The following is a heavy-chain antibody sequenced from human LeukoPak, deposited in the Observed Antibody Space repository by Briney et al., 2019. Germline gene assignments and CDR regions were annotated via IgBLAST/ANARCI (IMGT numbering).Heavy chain of an antibody. D-gene: IGHD3-22*01. J-gene: IGHJ4*02. CDR1: GFTFSTSA. V-gene: IGHV3-23*01. CDR2: ISGSGGST. Sequence: GGSLRLSCAASGFTFSTSAMSWVRQAPGKGLEWVSAISGSGGSTYYADSVKGRFTISRDNSKNTLYLQMNSLRAEDTAVYYCAKKYYYDSSGYLSCFDYWGQGTLVTVSS. CDR3: AKKYYYDSSGYLSCFDY.